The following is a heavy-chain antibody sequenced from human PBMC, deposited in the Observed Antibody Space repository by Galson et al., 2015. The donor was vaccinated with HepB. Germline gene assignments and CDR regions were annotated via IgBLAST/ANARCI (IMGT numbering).Heavy chain of an antibody. CDR2: INAGNGNT. CDR3: HLGYCSGGSCYAKSG. J-gene: IGHJ4*02. CDR1: GYTFTSYA. V-gene: IGHV1-3*01. Sequence: SVKVSCKASGYTFTSYAMHWVRQAPGQRLEWMGWINAGNGNTKYSQKFQGRVTITRDTSASTAYMELSSLRSEDTAVYYCHLGYCSGGSCYAKSGWGQGTLVTVSS. D-gene: IGHD2-15*01.